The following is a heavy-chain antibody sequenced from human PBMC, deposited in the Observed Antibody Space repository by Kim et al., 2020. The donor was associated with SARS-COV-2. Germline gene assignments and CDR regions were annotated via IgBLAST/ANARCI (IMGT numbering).Heavy chain of an antibody. D-gene: IGHD3-22*01. Sequence: LKSRVTITVDTSKNQFSLKLSSVTAADTAVYYCARTRITMIVVVTHFDYWGQGTLVTVSS. CDR3: ARTRITMIVVVTHFDY. J-gene: IGHJ4*02. V-gene: IGHV4-31*02.